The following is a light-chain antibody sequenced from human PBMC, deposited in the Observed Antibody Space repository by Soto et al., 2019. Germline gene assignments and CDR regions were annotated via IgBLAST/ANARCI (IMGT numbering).Light chain of an antibody. Sequence: EIVMTQSPATLSVSPGEGATLSCRASQSVGSNLAWYLQIPGQAPRLVMYAGSTRASGVPARFSGRGSGTEFTLSISSLQSEDLAVHYCEQYNDWPRTFGQGTKVEIK. CDR1: QSVGSN. CDR2: AGS. V-gene: IGKV3-15*01. J-gene: IGKJ1*01. CDR3: EQYNDWPRT.